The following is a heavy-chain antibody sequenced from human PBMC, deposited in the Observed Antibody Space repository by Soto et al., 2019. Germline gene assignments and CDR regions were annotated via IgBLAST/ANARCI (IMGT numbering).Heavy chain of an antibody. CDR3: ARERIAMVPFFDY. CDR2: IIPIFGTA. CDR1: GGTFSSYA. J-gene: IGHJ4*02. D-gene: IGHD5-18*01. Sequence: GASVKVSCKASGGTFSSYAISWVRQAPGQGLEWMGGIIPIFGTANYAQKFQGRVTITADESTSTAYMELSSLRSEDTAVYYCARERIAMVPFFDYWGQGTLVTVSS. V-gene: IGHV1-69*13.